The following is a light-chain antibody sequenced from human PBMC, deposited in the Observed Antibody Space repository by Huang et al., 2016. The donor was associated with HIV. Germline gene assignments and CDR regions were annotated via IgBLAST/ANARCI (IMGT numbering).Light chain of an antibody. V-gene: IGKV2-28*01. CDR2: LGS. Sequence: DIILTQSPLSLSVTPGEPASISCRSRQSLLHSYGYNFLQWYVQKPGQSPQLLISLGSDRASGVPDRFTGSGSGTDFTLEISNVEAEDVGIYYCMQSLQTPYTFGPGTKVDF. J-gene: IGKJ3*01. CDR1: QSLLHSYGYNF. CDR3: MQSLQTPYT.